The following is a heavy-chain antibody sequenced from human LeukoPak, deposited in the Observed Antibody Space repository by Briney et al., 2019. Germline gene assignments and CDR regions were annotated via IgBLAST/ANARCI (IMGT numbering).Heavy chain of an antibody. CDR1: GFTFSTYA. D-gene: IGHD6-19*01. Sequence: GGSLRLSCASSGFTFSTYAMHWVRQAPGKGLEWVAATSYDGSNKYNADSVKGRFTISRDNSNSTLYLQMNSLRTEDTAVYYCARVVSSGWSLPLDYWGQGTLVTVSS. J-gene: IGHJ4*02. CDR3: ARVVSSGWSLPLDY. CDR2: TSYDGSNK. V-gene: IGHV3-30-3*01.